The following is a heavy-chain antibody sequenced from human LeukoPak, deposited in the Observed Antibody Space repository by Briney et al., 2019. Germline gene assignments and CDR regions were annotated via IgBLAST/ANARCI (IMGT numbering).Heavy chain of an antibody. J-gene: IGHJ4*02. CDR1: GFTFGDYV. Sequence: GGSLRLSCTASGFTFGDYVMSWVRQAPGKGLEWVANIKQDGSETYYVDSVKGRFTISRDNAKNSLYLQMNSLRDEDTAVYYCARGGSGYSYGKIDSWGQGILVTVSS. CDR3: ARGGSGYSYGKIDS. D-gene: IGHD5-18*01. V-gene: IGHV3-7*01. CDR2: IKQDGSET.